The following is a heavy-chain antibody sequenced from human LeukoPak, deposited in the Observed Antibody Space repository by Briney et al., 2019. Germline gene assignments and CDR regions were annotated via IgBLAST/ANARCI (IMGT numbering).Heavy chain of an antibody. CDR3: ARGSTVTRY. D-gene: IGHD4-17*01. CDR2: INHSGST. V-gene: IGHV4-34*01. J-gene: IGHJ4*02. CDR1: GGSLSGYY. Sequence: PSETLSLTCAVYGGSLSGYYWSWIRQPPGKGLEWIGEINHSGSTNYNPSLKSRVTISVDTSKNQFSLKLSSVTAADTAVYYCARGSTVTRYWGQGTLVTVSS.